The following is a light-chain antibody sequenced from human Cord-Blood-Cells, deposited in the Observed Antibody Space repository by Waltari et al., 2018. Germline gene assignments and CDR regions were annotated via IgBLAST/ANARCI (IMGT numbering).Light chain of an antibody. J-gene: IGKJ2*01. Sequence: DIQMTQSPSTLSASVGDRVTITCRASQSISSWLAWYQQKPGKAPKLLIYDASSLESGVPSRFSGSGSGTEFTLTISSLQPDDFATYYCQQYNSYSPETFGQGTKLESK. CDR1: QSISSW. CDR2: DAS. CDR3: QQYNSYSPET. V-gene: IGKV1-5*01.